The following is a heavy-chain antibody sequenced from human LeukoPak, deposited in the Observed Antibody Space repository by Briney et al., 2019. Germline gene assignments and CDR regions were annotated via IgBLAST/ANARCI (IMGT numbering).Heavy chain of an antibody. CDR1: GYTFSDYF. V-gene: IGHV1-2*02. Sequence: ASVKVSCKPSGYTFSDYFIHWVRQAPGQGLEGMGWINPYSGVTNSAHKFQGRVTMTTDTAIRTVYMEVSRTRPNDTGVDFYARGMAVGGTKIWFAYWGQGTVVTVSS. D-gene: IGHD6-19*01. CDR2: INPYSGVT. CDR3: ARGMAVGGTKIWFAY. J-gene: IGHJ4*02.